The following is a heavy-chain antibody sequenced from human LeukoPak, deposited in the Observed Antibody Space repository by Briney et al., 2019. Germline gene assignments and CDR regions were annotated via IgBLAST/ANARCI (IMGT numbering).Heavy chain of an antibody. CDR1: GFTFSSYE. CDR3: AKYQEGRRPLRYFDFASDYFDY. J-gene: IGHJ4*02. V-gene: IGHV3-48*03. CDR2: ISSSGSTI. D-gene: IGHD3-9*01. Sequence: PGGSLRLSCAASGFTFSSYEMNWVRQAPGKGLEWVSYISSSGSTIYYADSVKGRFTISRDNSKNTLYLQMNSLRAEDTAVYYCAKYQEGRRPLRYFDFASDYFDYWGQGTLVTVSS.